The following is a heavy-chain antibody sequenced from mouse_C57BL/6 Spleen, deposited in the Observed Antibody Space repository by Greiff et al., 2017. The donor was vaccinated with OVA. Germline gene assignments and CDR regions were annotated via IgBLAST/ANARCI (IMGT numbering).Heavy chain of an antibody. D-gene: IGHD1-1*01. V-gene: IGHV2-6-1*01. CDR1: GFSLTSYG. Sequence: VMLVESGPGLVAPSQSLSITCTVSGFSLTSYGVHWVRQPPGKGLEWLVVIWSDGSTTYNSALNSRLSISKDNSKSQVFLKMNSLQTDDTAMYDCARHGYGSSYDWYFDVWCTGTTVTVSS. J-gene: IGHJ1*03. CDR3: ARHGYGSSYDWYFDV. CDR2: IWSDGST.